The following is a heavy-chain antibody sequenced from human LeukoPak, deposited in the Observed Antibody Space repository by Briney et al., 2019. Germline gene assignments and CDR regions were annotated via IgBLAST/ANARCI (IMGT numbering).Heavy chain of an antibody. J-gene: IGHJ6*03. V-gene: IGHV4-61*02. CDR2: IYTSGST. CDR3: AREGCSSTSCYRLYYYYMDV. Sequence: PSQTLSLTCTVSGGSISSGSYYWSWIRQPAGKGLEWIGRIYTSGSTNYNPSLKSRVTISVDTSKNQFSLKLSSVTAADTAVYYCAREGCSSTSCYRLYYYYMDVWGKGTTVTVSS. D-gene: IGHD2-2*01. CDR1: GGSISSGSYY.